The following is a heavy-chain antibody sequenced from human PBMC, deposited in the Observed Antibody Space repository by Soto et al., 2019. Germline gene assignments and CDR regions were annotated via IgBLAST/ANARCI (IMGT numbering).Heavy chain of an antibody. CDR3: ASAPILGSVTRHENYFDS. V-gene: IGHV1-69*13. CDR1: RGTFNNSG. J-gene: IGHJ4*02. CDR2: IIPIFDTT. D-gene: IGHD2-21*02. Sequence: SSGKVSRKASRGTFNNSGISWVRQAPGQGLEWMGGIIPIFDTTNYAQKLQGRITIIADESTNTVYMELSNLRSADTGVYYCASAPILGSVTRHENYFDSWGRGPLVSVSS.